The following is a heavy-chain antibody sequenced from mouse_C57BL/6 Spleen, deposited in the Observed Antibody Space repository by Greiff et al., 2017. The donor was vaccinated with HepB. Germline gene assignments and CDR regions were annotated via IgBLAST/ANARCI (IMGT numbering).Heavy chain of an antibody. Sequence: EVQLQQSGPELVKPGASVKIPCKASGYTFTDYNMDWVKQSHGKSLEWIGDINPNNGGTIYNQKFKGKATLTVDKSSSTAYMELRSLTSEDTAVYYCASLDGGYLAFDYWGQGTTLTVSS. D-gene: IGHD2-3*01. CDR2: INPNNGGT. V-gene: IGHV1-18*01. J-gene: IGHJ2*01. CDR1: GYTFTDYN. CDR3: ASLDGGYLAFDY.